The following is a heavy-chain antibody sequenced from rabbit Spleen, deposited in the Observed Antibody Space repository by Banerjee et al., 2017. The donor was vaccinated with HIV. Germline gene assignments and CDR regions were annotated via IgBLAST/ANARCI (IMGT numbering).Heavy chain of an antibody. D-gene: IGHD8-1*01. Sequence: QEHLVESGGGLVKPGGSLALTCTASGFSFSDRDVMCWVRQAPGKGLQWIGCMNTINGNAVYATWAKGRFPISSTSSTTVALRMTSLTVADTATYFCARDTGSSFSSYGMDLWGQGTLVTVS. J-gene: IGHJ6*01. CDR3: ARDTGSSFSSYGMDL. CDR1: GFSFSDRDV. V-gene: IGHV1S45*01. CDR2: MNTINGNA.